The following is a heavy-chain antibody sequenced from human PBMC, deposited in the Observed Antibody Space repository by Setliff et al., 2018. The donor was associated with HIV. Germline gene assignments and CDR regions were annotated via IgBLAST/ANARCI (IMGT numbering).Heavy chain of an antibody. CDR3: ARRAYCSSTTCFDN. D-gene: IGHD2-2*01. J-gene: IGHJ4*02. Sequence: PGGSLRLSCAASGFTFSTYWMTWVRQAPGQGLEWVANIQQDGDEIYYLDSVKGRFTISRDNAKNSLYLQMNSLRAEDTAVYYCARRAYCSSTTCFDNWGQGTLVTVSS. V-gene: IGHV3-7*01. CDR1: GFTFSTYW. CDR2: IQQDGDEI.